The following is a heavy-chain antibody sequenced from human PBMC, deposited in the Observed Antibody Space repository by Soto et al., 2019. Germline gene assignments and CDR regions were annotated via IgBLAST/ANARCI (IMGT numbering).Heavy chain of an antibody. D-gene: IGHD3-10*01. CDR3: AGGEHSRGQFFSDY. CDR2: EYHTGSA. Sequence: PSETLSLTCAVSGGSISNDVWWTWVRQPPGKGLEWRGEEYHTGSAAYSTSLKSRGTISVDKSKNQFSLKLNSVTAADTAVYYCAGGEHSRGQFFSDYWGQGILVTVSS. J-gene: IGHJ4*02. V-gene: IGHV4-4*02. CDR1: GGSISNDVW.